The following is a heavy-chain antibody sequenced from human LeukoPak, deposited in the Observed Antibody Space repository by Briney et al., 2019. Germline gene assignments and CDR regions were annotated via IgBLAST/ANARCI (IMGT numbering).Heavy chain of an antibody. Sequence: PGRSLRLSCAASGFTFSAYGMHWVRQAPGKGLEWVAVISYDGSNKDYADSVKGRFTISRDNSKNTLYLQVNSLRPEDTAVYYCAKDGDNGSPSRYGMDVWGQGTTVTVSS. CDR2: ISYDGSNK. CDR1: GFTFSAYG. V-gene: IGHV3-30*18. D-gene: IGHD1-26*01. J-gene: IGHJ6*02. CDR3: AKDGDNGSPSRYGMDV.